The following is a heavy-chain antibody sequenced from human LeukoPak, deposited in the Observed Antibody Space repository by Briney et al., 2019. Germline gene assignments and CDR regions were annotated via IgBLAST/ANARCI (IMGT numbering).Heavy chain of an antibody. CDR3: ASGGGESRGAYYYGSGSYYLDY. CDR1: GFTFNNYG. CDR2: VSGSGAST. J-gene: IGHJ4*02. Sequence: PGGSLRLSCAATGFTFNNYGMSWVRQAPGKGLEWVSAVSGSGASTYYADFVKGRFAISRDNSKNTVYLQMNSLRAEDTAVYYCASGGGESRGAYYYGSGSYYLDYWGQGTLVTVSS. D-gene: IGHD3-10*01. V-gene: IGHV3-23*01.